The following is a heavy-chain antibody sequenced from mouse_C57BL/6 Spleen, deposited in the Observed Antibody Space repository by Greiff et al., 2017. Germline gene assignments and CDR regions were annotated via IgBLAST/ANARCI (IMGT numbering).Heavy chain of an antibody. CDR1: GFTFSSYG. CDR2: ISSGSSYT. V-gene: IGHV5-6*01. CDR3: ARQSTGDYFDY. J-gene: IGHJ2*01. Sequence: EVQLVEPGGDLVKPGGSLKFSCAASGFTFSSYGMSWVRQTPDKRLEWVATISSGSSYTYYPNSVKGRFTISRDNAKNTLYLQMSSLKSEDSAIYYCARQSTGDYFDYWGQGTTLTVSS. D-gene: IGHD3-1*01.